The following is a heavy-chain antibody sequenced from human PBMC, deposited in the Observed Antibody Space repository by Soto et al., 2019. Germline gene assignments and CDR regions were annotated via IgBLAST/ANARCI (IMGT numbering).Heavy chain of an antibody. CDR3: AREFIAAAEYYFDY. V-gene: IGHV4-4*02. Sequence: PSETLSLTCAVSSGSISSSNWWSWVRQPPGKGLEWIGEIYHSGSTNYNPSLKSRVTISVDKSKNQFSLKLSSVTAADTAVYYCAREFIAAAEYYFDYWGQGTLVTVSS. CDR1: SGSISSSNW. CDR2: IYHSGST. J-gene: IGHJ4*02. D-gene: IGHD6-13*01.